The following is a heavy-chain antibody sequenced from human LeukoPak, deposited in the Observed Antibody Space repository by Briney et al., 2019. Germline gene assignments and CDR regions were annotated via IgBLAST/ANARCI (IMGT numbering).Heavy chain of an antibody. Sequence: SETLSLTCAVSGGSISSGVYSWSWIRQPPGKALEWIGYFYYSGSTYYTPSPKSRVTISVDTSKNQFSLKLSSVTAADTAVYYCARGFIKRWLPFQNPYYFDYWGQGTLVTVSS. V-gene: IGHV4-30-4*07. J-gene: IGHJ4*02. CDR3: ARGFIKRWLPFQNPYYFDY. CDR1: GGSISSGVYS. CDR2: FYYSGST. D-gene: IGHD5-24*01.